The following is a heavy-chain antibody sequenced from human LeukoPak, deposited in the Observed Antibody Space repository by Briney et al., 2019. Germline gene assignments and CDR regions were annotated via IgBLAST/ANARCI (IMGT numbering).Heavy chain of an antibody. D-gene: IGHD4-23*01. Sequence: GGSLRLSCAASGFIFSTYFMTWVRQAPGKGLQWVSSISSSSSSIYFADSVKGRFTISRDNAKNSLYLQMNSLRAEDTAVYFCARVRGYSFDSWGQGTLVTVSS. V-gene: IGHV3-21*01. CDR3: ARVRGYSFDS. J-gene: IGHJ4*02. CDR1: GFIFSTYF. CDR2: ISSSSSSI.